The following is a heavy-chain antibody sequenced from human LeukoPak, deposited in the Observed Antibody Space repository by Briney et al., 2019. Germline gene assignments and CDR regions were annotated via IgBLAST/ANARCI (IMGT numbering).Heavy chain of an antibody. CDR3: ARDANDGYGGYMDV. D-gene: IGHD5-24*01. J-gene: IGHJ6*03. CDR2: IYNSGST. V-gene: IGHV4-31*03. CDR1: GDSIPSAGYF. Sequence: SETLSLTCTVSGDSIPSAGYFWNWIRQHPGKGLEWIGYIYNSGSTSYNPSLKSRISISIDTFKNQFSLRLSSVTAADTAVYYCARDANDGYGGYMDVWGQGTTVTVSS.